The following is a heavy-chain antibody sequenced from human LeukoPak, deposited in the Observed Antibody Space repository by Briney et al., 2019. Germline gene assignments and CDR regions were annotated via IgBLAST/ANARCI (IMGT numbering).Heavy chain of an antibody. D-gene: IGHD3-16*02. Sequence: SEILSLTCAVYGGSFSGYYWSWIRQPPGKGLEWIGEINHSGSTNYNPSLKSRVTISVDTSKNQFSLKLSSVTAADTAVYYCARKGYVWGSYRSREVAYFDYWGQGTLVTVSS. CDR2: INHSGST. CDR3: ARKGYVWGSYRSREVAYFDY. J-gene: IGHJ4*02. CDR1: GGSFSGYY. V-gene: IGHV4-34*01.